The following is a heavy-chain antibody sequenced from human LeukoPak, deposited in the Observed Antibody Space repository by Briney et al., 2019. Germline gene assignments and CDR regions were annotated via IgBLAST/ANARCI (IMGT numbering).Heavy chain of an antibody. CDR1: GGSISSYY. J-gene: IGHJ5*02. CDR3: ARDAYCSSTSCISNSLFDP. CDR2: IYYSGST. D-gene: IGHD2-2*01. Sequence: SETLSLTCTVSGGSISSYYWSWLRQTPGKGLEWIGYIYYSGSTHYNPSLKSRVTISADTSKNQFSLKLSSVTAADTAVYYCARDAYCSSTSCISNSLFDPWGQGTLVTVSS. V-gene: IGHV4-59*01.